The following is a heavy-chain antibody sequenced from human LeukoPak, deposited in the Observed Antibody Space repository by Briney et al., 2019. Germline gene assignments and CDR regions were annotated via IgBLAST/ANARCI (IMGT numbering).Heavy chain of an antibody. J-gene: IGHJ6*02. Sequence: ASVTVSCKASGYTFTSYGISWVRQAPGQGLEWMGWISAYNGNTNYAQKLQGRVTMTTDTSTSTAYMELRSLRSDDTAVYYCARRVMTYYYYGMDVWGQGTTVTVSS. CDR3: ARRVMTYYYYGMDV. CDR1: GYTFTSYG. V-gene: IGHV1-18*01. CDR2: ISAYNGNT. D-gene: IGHD3-16*01.